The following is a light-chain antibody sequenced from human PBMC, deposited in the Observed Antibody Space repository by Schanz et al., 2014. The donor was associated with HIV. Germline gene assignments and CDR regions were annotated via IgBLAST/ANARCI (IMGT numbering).Light chain of an antibody. CDR1: SSDVGNYNL. V-gene: IGLV2-14*02. J-gene: IGLJ3*02. CDR2: DVT. CDR3: QSYDSSLSVWV. Sequence: QSVLTQPASVSGSLGQSITISCTGSSSDVGNYNLVSWYQQCPGKAPKLVIYDVTIRPSGVPDRFSGSKSGTSASLAISGLQSEDEADYYCQSYDSSLSVWVFGGGTKLTVL.